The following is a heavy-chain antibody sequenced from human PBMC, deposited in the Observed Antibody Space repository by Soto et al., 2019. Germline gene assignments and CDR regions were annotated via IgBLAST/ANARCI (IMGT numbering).Heavy chain of an antibody. Sequence: SETLSLTCSVSGDSVSSDRYFWTWIRQPPGKGLEWIAYISYTGDTNYNPSLKSRVTISVDTSRNQFSLTLTSVTAADTAVYFCARIVVGATVDLWGQGSLVTV. V-gene: IGHV4-61*01. J-gene: IGHJ5*02. CDR3: ARIVVGATVDL. CDR2: ISYTGDT. CDR1: GDSVSSDRYF. D-gene: IGHD1-26*01.